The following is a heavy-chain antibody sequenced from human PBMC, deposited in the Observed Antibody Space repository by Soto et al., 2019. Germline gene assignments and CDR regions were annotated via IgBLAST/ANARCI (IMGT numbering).Heavy chain of an antibody. J-gene: IGHJ3*02. CDR2: FDPEDGET. CDR3: ATDTTLITFGGVIAPGHAFDI. CDR1: GYTLTELS. Sequence: ASVKVSGKVSGYTLTELSMHWVRQAPGKGLEWTGGFDPEDGETIYAQKFQGRVTMTEDTSTDTAYMELSSLRSEDTAVYYCATDTTLITFGGVIAPGHAFDIWG. D-gene: IGHD3-16*02. V-gene: IGHV1-24*01.